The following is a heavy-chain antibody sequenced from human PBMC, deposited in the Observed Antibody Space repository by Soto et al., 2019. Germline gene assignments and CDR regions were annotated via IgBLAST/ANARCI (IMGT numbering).Heavy chain of an antibody. Sequence: QVLLVESGGGVVQPGRSLRLSCAGSGFAFSIYAMHWVRQAPGKGLEWEAVMSHDGINRYYADAVKGRFTISRDNSKNTVYLEVNSPRAEDTAVYFCARSSRVPTPDFDYWGQGTLVTVSS. CDR2: MSHDGINR. D-gene: IGHD3-10*01. J-gene: IGHJ4*02. CDR1: GFAFSIYA. V-gene: IGHV3-30-3*01. CDR3: ARSSRVPTPDFDY.